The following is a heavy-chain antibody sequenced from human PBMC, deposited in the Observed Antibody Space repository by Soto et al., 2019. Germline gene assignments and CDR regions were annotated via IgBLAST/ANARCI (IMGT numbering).Heavy chain of an antibody. CDR1: GGSFSGYY. Sequence: QVQLQQWGAGLLKPSETLSLTCAVYGGSFSGYYWSWIRQPPGKGLEWIGENNHSGSTNYNPSLTRRVTTSVDMSKNQFSLKVRSVTAADTAVYYCARGGRQQLIPTPISYKIDYWGQGTLVTVSS. CDR2: NNHSGST. V-gene: IGHV4-34*01. CDR3: ARGGRQQLIPTPISYKIDY. D-gene: IGHD6-13*01. J-gene: IGHJ4*02.